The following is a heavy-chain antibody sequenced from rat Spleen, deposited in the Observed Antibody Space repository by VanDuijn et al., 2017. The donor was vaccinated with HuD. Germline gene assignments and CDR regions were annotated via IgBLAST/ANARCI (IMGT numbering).Heavy chain of an antibody. D-gene: IGHD1-2*01. V-gene: IGHV5-25*01. CDR2: IYTGGGNT. J-gene: IGHJ4*01. Sequence: EVQLMESGGGLVQPGRSLKLPCAASGLTFSNYHMAWVRQAPTKGLEWVASIYTGGGNTYYRDSVKGRFTISRDDTKSTLYLQLNSLRSEDTATYYCTRPCSRRYVMDAWGQGASVTVSS. CDR1: GLTFSNYH. CDR3: TRPCSRRYVMDA.